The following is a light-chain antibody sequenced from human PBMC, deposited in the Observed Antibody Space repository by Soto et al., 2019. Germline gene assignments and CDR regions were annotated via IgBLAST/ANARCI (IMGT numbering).Light chain of an antibody. CDR1: QSVSSN. CDR2: GAS. Sequence: EIVMTQSPATLSVSPGEGATLSCRASQSVSSNVAWYQHKPGQAPRLLIYGASTRATGIPARFSGGGSGTEFALTISSLQSEDFAIYYCQQYDKWYTFGQGTKLEIK. J-gene: IGKJ2*01. CDR3: QQYDKWYT. V-gene: IGKV3-15*01.